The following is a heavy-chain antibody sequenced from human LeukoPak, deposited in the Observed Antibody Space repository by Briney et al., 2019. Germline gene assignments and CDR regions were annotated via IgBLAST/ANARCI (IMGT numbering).Heavy chain of an antibody. CDR1: GFTFSDYG. CDR2: ISYDGRKM. V-gene: IGHV3-30*03. CDR3: ARDYYDSSGYYYLPGY. Sequence: PGRSLRLSCVASGFTFSDYGIHWVRQAPGKGLEWVAVISYDGRKMKYADSVKGRFTISRDNSKDTLSLHMNTLRTEDTAVYYCARDYYDSSGYYYLPGYWGQGTLVTVSS. J-gene: IGHJ4*02. D-gene: IGHD3-22*01.